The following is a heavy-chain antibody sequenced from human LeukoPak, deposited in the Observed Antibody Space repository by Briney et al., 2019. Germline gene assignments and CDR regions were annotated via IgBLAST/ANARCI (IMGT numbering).Heavy chain of an antibody. D-gene: IGHD2-15*01. V-gene: IGHV3-15*01. J-gene: IGHJ4*02. CDR3: TTIRGFCSGRSCLGY. Sequence: GGSLRLSCAVSGFTFSHAWMSWVRQAPGKGLEWVGRIKSKIDGGTTDYGAPVKGRFTISRDDSKNTLYLQMNSLKSEDTAVYYCTTIRGFCSGRSCLGYWGQGTLVTVSS. CDR2: IKSKIDGGTT. CDR1: GFTFSHAW.